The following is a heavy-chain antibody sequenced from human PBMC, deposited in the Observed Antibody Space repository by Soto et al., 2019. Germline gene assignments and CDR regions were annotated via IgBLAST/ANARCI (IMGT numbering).Heavy chain of an antibody. CDR3: AKGLFYGGDFDS. V-gene: IGHV3-7*01. D-gene: IGHD4-17*01. CDR2: IKEDGSEK. J-gene: IGHJ4*02. CDR1: GFSFSSYW. Sequence: EVPLVESGGGLVQPGGSLRLSCGASGFSFSSYWMGWVRQAPGKGLEWVANIKEDGSEKYYVDSVKGRFTISRDHGKKSLYLQMNSLRAEDTAVYYCAKGLFYGGDFDSWGQGTLVTVSS.